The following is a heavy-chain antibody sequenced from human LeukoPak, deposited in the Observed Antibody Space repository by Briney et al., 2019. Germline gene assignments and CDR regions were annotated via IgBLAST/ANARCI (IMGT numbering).Heavy chain of an antibody. J-gene: IGHJ4*02. Sequence: GGSLRLSCAASGFTFSSYAMSWVRQAPGKGLEWVSAISGSGGSTYYADSVKGRFTISRDNSKNTLYLQMNSLRAEDAAVYYCARANPPLGYCSGGSCYSPFDYWGQGTLVTVSS. CDR3: ARANPPLGYCSGGSCYSPFDY. CDR1: GFTFSSYA. CDR2: ISGSGGST. D-gene: IGHD2-15*01. V-gene: IGHV3-23*01.